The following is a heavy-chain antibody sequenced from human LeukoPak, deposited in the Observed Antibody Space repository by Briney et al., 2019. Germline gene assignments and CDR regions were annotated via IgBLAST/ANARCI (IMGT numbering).Heavy chain of an antibody. CDR3: ARGPIGGPAGYYDILTGRYYFDY. Sequence: ASVKVSCKASGYTFTSYYMHWVRQAPGQGLEWMGIINPSGGSTSYAQKFQGRVTMTRDTSTSTVYMELSSLRSEDTAVYYCARGPIGGPAGYYDILTGRYYFDYWGQGTLVTVSS. D-gene: IGHD3-9*01. J-gene: IGHJ4*02. CDR2: INPSGGST. V-gene: IGHV1-46*01. CDR1: GYTFTSYY.